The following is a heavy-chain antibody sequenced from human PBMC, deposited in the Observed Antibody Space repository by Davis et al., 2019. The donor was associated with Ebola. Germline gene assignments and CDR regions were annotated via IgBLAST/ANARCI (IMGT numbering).Heavy chain of an antibody. CDR2: IYPGDSDT. CDR1: GYSFTSYW. D-gene: IGHD6-13*01. Sequence: PGGSLRLSCKGSGYSFTSYWIGWVRQMPGKGLEWMGIIYPGDSDTRYSPSFQGQVTISADKSISTAYLQWSSLKASDTAMYYCARLGIAAAGWFDPWGQGTLVTVS. J-gene: IGHJ5*02. V-gene: IGHV5-51*01. CDR3: ARLGIAAAGWFDP.